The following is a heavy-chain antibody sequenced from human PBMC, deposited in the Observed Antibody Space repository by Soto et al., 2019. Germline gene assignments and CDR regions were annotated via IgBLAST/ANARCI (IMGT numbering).Heavy chain of an antibody. D-gene: IGHD6-19*01. CDR3: VHRTPGFGGGWDTRVFDF. CDR2: IYWDDDK. J-gene: IGHJ4*02. V-gene: IGHV2-5*02. CDR1: GFSLSTSGEG. Sequence: QITLKESGPTLVKPTQTLTLTCTFSGFSLSTSGEGVGWIRQPPGKALECLALIYWDDDKRYNPSLRSRLSITKDTSKNQVVLTVTNMDPVDTATYYCVHRTPGFGGGWDTRVFDFWGQGALVTVSS.